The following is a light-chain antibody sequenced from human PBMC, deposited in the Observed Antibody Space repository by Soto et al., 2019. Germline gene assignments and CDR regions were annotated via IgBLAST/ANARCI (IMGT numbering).Light chain of an antibody. J-gene: IGKJ4*01. CDR3: QQYNNWPLT. Sequence: EIVMTQSPATLSVSPGERATLSCRASQSVSNNVAWYQQKPGQAPRLLIYFASTRATGIPARFSGSGSGTELPLTISSLQSEDFAVYYCQQYNNWPLTFGGGTKVEIK. CDR2: FAS. CDR1: QSVSNN. V-gene: IGKV3-15*01.